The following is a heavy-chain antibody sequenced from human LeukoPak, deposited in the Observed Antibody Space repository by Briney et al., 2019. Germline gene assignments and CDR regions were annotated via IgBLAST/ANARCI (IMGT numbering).Heavy chain of an antibody. CDR1: GFTFGSHA. V-gene: IGHV3-23*01. CDR2: IFGSGGSP. J-gene: IGHJ4*02. D-gene: IGHD5-18*01. Sequence: GGSLRLSCEASGFTFGSHAMYWVRQAPGKVLEWVAGIFGSGGSPHYADPVKGRFTISRDNSRNTVYLQINSLRAEDTAVYYCRITTVGYSSGQKPAWPVDYWGQGTLVTVSS. CDR3: RITTVGYSSGQKPAWPVDY.